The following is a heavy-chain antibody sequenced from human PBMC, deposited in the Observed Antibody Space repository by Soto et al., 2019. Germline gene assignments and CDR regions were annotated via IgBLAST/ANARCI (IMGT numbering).Heavy chain of an antibody. J-gene: IGHJ4*02. D-gene: IGHD6-19*01. V-gene: IGHV4-4*02. CDR1: GVSIGSNYY. Sequence: QVLLQESGPGRVQPSGTLSLSCVVSGVSIGSNYYWGWVRKRPGKGLEWLGDMSHIGSVNYNPSLKIRVTISMDKSQNQFSLKLNSVTAADTAVYYCARSLGWYAIDYWGQGTLVIVSS. CDR3: ARSLGWYAIDY. CDR2: MSHIGSV.